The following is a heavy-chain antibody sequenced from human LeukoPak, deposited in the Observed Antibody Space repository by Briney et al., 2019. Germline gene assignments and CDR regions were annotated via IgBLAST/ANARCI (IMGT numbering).Heavy chain of an antibody. J-gene: IGHJ4*02. V-gene: IGHV3-49*03. CDR1: GFTFGDYA. D-gene: IGHD1-20*01. CDR2: IRSKAYGGTT. Sequence: GRSLRLSCTASGFTFGDYAMSWFRQAPGKGLEWVGFIRSKAYGGTTEYAASVKGRFTISRDDSKSIAYLQMNSLKTEDTAVYYCTRGPTQEYNWNVIDYWGQGTLVTVSS. CDR3: TRGPTQEYNWNVIDY.